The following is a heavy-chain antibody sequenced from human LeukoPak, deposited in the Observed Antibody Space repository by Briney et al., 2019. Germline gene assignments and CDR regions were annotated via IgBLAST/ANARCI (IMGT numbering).Heavy chain of an antibody. CDR1: GFTFSTYS. V-gene: IGHV3-21*01. D-gene: IGHD2-15*01. CDR2: ISSSGTYI. CDR3: ARDPRGYCSGGSCYHNSFDY. Sequence: GGSLRLSCAAPGFTFSTYSMNWVRQAPRKGLEWVSSISSSGTYIYYGDSVKDRFTISRDNANKSLYLQVNSLRAEDTAVYYCARDPRGYCSGGSCYHNSFDYWGQGTLVTVSS. J-gene: IGHJ4*02.